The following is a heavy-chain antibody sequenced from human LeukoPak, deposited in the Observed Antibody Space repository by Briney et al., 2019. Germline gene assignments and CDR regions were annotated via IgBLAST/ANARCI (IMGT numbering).Heavy chain of an antibody. V-gene: IGHV4-59*08. CDR1: GGSISSYY. CDR2: IYYSGST. CDR3: ARHEIRKRPGYYYGMDV. Sequence: SETLSLTCTVSGGSISSYYWSWIRQPPGKGLEWIGYIYYSGSTNYNPSLKSRVTISVDTSKNQFSLKLSSVTAADTAVYYCARHEIRKRPGYYYGMDVWGQGTTVTVSS. D-gene: IGHD1-14*01. J-gene: IGHJ6*02.